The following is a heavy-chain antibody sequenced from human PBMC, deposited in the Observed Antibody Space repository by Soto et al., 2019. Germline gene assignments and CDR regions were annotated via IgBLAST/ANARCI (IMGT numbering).Heavy chain of an antibody. Sequence: QVQLQESGPGLVKPSESLSLTCTVSGVSISSYYWSWIRQPPGKGLEWIGYIYYSGSTNYNPSLKIRVTISVDTSKNQFSLKLSSVTAADTAVYYCASRVGWGQGTLVTVSS. CDR3: ASRVG. CDR1: GVSISSYY. J-gene: IGHJ4*02. CDR2: IYYSGST. V-gene: IGHV4-59*01.